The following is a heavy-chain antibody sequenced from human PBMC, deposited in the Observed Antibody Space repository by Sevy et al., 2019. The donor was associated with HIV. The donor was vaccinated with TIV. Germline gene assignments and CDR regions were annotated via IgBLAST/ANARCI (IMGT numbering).Heavy chain of an antibody. CDR1: GGSISSSNW. V-gene: IGHV4-4*02. D-gene: IGHD2-15*01. CDR3: ASAYCSGGSCYSSDAFDI. Sequence: SETLSLTCAVSGGSISSSNWWSWVRQPPGKGLEWIGEIYHSGSTNYNPSLKSRVTISVDKSKNQFSLKVSSVTAADTAVYYCASAYCSGGSCYSSDAFDICGQGTMVTVSS. CDR2: IYHSGST. J-gene: IGHJ3*02.